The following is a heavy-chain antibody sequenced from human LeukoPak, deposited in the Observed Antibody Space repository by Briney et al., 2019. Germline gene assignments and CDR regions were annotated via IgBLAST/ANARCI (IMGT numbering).Heavy chain of an antibody. D-gene: IGHD3-9*01. V-gene: IGHV4-38-2*02. Sequence: SETLSLTCTVSGYSISSGYYWGWIRQPPGKGLEWTGSIDHSGSTYYNPSLKSRITISVDTSKNQFSLKLSSVTAADTAVYYCARGPHLTAYYTTYFDYWGQGTLVTVSS. CDR3: ARGPHLTAYYTTYFDY. CDR1: GYSISSGYY. CDR2: IDHSGST. J-gene: IGHJ4*02.